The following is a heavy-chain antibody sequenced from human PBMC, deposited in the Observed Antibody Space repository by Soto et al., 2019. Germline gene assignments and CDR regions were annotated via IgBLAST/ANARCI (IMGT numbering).Heavy chain of an antibody. CDR3: ARLYCSGGSCYFDY. J-gene: IGHJ4*02. V-gene: IGHV4-59*08. CDR1: GGSISSYY. Sequence: SETLSLTCTVSGGSISSYYWSWVRQPPGKGLEWIGYIYYSGSTNYNPSLKSRVTISVDTSKNQFSLKLSSVTAADTAVYYCARLYCSGGSCYFDYWGQGTLVTVSS. D-gene: IGHD2-15*01. CDR2: IYYSGST.